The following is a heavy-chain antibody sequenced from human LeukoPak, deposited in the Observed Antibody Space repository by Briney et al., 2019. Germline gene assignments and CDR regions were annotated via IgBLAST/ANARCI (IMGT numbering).Heavy chain of an antibody. V-gene: IGHV3-48*03. J-gene: IGHJ3*02. CDR3: ARVRAPDAFDI. CDR1: GFTFSSYE. CDR2: ISSSGSTI. Sequence: GGSLRLSCAASGFTFSSYEVNWGRQAPGKGLEWVSYISSSGSTIYYADSVKGRYTISRDNAKNSLYLQMNSLRAEDTAVYYCARVRAPDAFDICGQGTMVTVSS.